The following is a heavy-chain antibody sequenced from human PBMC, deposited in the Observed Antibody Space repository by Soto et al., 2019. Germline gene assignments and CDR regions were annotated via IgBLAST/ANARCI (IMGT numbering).Heavy chain of an antibody. J-gene: IGHJ3*02. CDR1: GFTFSSYA. CDR3: AKQIFTCELYAFDI. V-gene: IGHV3-23*01. CDR2: ISGSGARA. Sequence: EVQLLESGGGWVQPGGSLRLSCVASGFTFSSYAMTWVRQTPGEGLEWVAGISGSGARAHYADSVMGRFNISRDNSKNILLLQLNSLRADDTAVYFSAKQIFTCELYAFDIWGQGTMVTVSS. D-gene: IGHD1-7*01.